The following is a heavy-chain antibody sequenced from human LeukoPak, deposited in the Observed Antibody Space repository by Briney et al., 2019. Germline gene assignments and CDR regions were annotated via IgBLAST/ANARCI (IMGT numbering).Heavy chain of an antibody. V-gene: IGHV4-59*01. Sequence: SETLSLTCTVSGGSITSYYWNWIRQPPGKGLEWIGYIFYSGSTIYNPSLKSRVTISVDTSKNQFSLKLSSVTAADTAVYYCARNDYDSTYYYMDVWGKGTTVTVSS. J-gene: IGHJ6*03. D-gene: IGHD3-22*01. CDR2: IFYSGST. CDR1: GGSITSYY. CDR3: ARNDYDSTYYYMDV.